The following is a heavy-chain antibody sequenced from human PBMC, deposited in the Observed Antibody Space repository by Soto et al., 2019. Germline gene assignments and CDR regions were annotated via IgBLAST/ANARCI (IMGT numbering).Heavy chain of an antibody. Sequence: QVRLVQSGAEVKKPGASVKISCETSGYTFTKFHLHWVRQAPGQGLEWMGRINPTGGTENYAQHFQGRVTVTTDTSTSTVHMELSSLRFEDTAVYYCATEGDPRLYAATVFDYWGQGTLLSVSS. CDR1: GYTFTKFH. V-gene: IGHV1-46*01. CDR2: INPTGGTE. J-gene: IGHJ4*02. CDR3: ATEGDPRLYAATVFDY. D-gene: IGHD3-16*01.